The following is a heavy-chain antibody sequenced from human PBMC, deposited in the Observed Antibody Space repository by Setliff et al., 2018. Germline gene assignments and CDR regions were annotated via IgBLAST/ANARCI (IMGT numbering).Heavy chain of an antibody. Sequence: GGSLRLSCAASGFSFSNYWMHWVRQAPGKGLVWVSRINSDGSSTNYADSVKGQFTVSRDNAKNTLYLQMNSLRAEDTAVYYCARDGHNVYYFDYWDLGTLVTVPQ. V-gene: IGHV3-74*01. J-gene: IGHJ4*02. CDR3: ARDGHNVYYFDY. CDR2: INSDGSST. CDR1: GFSFSNYW. D-gene: IGHD1-1*01.